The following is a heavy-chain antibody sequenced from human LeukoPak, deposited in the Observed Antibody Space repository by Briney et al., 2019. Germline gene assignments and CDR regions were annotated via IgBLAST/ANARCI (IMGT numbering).Heavy chain of an antibody. V-gene: IGHV3-23*01. CDR3: AKNFRDSSGYPYYFDY. CDR1: GFTFSSYA. CDR2: ISGSGGST. J-gene: IGHJ4*02. Sequence: GGSLRLSCAASGFTFSSYAMSWVRQAPGKGLEWVSAISGSGGSTYYADSVKGRFTISRDNSKNTLYLQMNSLRAEDTAVYYRAKNFRDSSGYPYYFDYWGQGTLVTVSS. D-gene: IGHD3-22*01.